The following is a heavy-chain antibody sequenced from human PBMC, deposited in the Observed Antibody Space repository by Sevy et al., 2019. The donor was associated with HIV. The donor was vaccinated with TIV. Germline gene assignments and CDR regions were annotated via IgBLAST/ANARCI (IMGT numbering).Heavy chain of an antibody. CDR1: GFTFSSYS. J-gene: IGHJ4*02. CDR3: ARGNCSGGSCFDY. CDR2: ISSSSSNI. Sequence: GGSLRLSCAASGFTFSSYSMNWVRQTPGKGLEWVSSISSSSSNIYYADSVKGRFTISRDNAKNSLYLQMNSLRAEDTAVYYCARGNCSGGSCFDYWGQGTLVTVSS. V-gene: IGHV3-21*01. D-gene: IGHD2-15*01.